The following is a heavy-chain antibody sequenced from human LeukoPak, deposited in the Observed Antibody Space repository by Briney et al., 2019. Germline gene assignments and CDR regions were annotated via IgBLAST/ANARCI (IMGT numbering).Heavy chain of an antibody. J-gene: IGHJ3*02. CDR1: VGTFSGHY. V-gene: IGHV4-34*01. CDR3: ARASHQGGPYSNAFDI. Sequence: KSSETLSLTCAVYVGTFSGHYWSWIRQAPGKGLEWIGEIDHTGKSNYKSALKSRVTMAVDTSKNQFSLSLESVTAADTAIYYCARASHQGGPYSNAFDIWGGRTPVTVCS. D-gene: IGHD2-15*01. CDR2: IDHTGKS.